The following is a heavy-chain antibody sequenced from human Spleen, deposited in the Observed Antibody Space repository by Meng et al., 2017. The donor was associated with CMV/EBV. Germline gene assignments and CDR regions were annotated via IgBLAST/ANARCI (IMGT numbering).Heavy chain of an antibody. J-gene: IGHJ4*02. D-gene: IGHD6-19*01. Sequence: GGSLRLSCATSGFTFDDYALHWVRQVPGKGLEWVSLISWDGATIHYADSVEGRFTISRDNSEDSLFLQMDGLRPEDTAFYYCARGGPKYSSGWSYFDYWGQGALVTVSS. V-gene: IGHV3-43D*03. CDR1: GFTFDDYA. CDR3: ARGGPKYSSGWSYFDY. CDR2: ISWDGATI.